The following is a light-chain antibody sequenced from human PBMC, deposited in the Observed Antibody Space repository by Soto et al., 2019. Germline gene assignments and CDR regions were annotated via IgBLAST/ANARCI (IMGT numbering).Light chain of an antibody. CDR3: SSYTSSSTPV. J-gene: IGLJ1*01. CDR2: EVS. V-gene: IGLV2-14*01. CDR1: SSDVGGYNY. Sequence: QSVLTQPASVSGSPGQSSTISCTGTSSDVGGYNYVSWYHQHPGKAPTHMIYEVSNRPSGVSNRFSGSKSGNTASLTISGLQAEDEADYYCSSYTSSSTPVFGTGTKATVL.